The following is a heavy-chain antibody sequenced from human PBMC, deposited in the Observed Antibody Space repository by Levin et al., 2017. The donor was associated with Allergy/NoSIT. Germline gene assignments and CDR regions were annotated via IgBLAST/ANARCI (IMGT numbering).Heavy chain of an antibody. CDR1: GFTFSSYG. V-gene: IGHV3-30*18. CDR3: AKDLDSSGYYYGNY. D-gene: IGHD3-22*01. J-gene: IGHJ4*02. Sequence: SCAASGFTFSSYGMHWVRQAPGKGLEWVAMTSYDGTNKYYADSVKGRFTISRDNSRDTLYLQMNSLRAEDTAVYYCAKDLDSSGYYYGNYWGQGTLVTVSS. CDR2: TSYDGTNK.